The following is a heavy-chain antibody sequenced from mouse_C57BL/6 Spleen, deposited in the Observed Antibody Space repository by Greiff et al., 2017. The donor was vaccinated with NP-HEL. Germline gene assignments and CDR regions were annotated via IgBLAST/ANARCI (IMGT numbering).Heavy chain of an antibody. J-gene: IGHJ2*01. CDR1: GYTFTSYW. V-gene: IGHV1-53*01. CDR3: AKGRYDYDGRPLFDD. Sequence: QVQLQQPGTELVKPGASVKLSCKASGYTFTSYWMHWVKQRPGQGLEWIGNINPSNGGTNYNEKFKSKATLTVDKSSSTAYMQLSSLTSEDSAVYDCAKGRYDYDGRPLFDDWGQGTTLTVSS. D-gene: IGHD2-4*01. CDR2: INPSNGGT.